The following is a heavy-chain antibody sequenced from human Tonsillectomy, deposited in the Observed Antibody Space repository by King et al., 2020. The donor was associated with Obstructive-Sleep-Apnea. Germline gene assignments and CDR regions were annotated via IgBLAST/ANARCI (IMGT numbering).Heavy chain of an antibody. J-gene: IGHJ3*02. CDR1: GFTFSSYA. CDR2: ISVSGGST. Sequence: GQLVQSGGGLVQPGWSLRLSCAASGFTFSSYAMNWVRQAPGKGLEWVSAISVSGGSTYYADSVKGRFTISRDNSQNTLYLQMNSLRAEDTAVYYCAKRYYYDSSGYLEGAFDIWGQGTMVTVSS. V-gene: IGHV3-23*04. CDR3: AKRYYYDSSGYLEGAFDI. D-gene: IGHD3-22*01.